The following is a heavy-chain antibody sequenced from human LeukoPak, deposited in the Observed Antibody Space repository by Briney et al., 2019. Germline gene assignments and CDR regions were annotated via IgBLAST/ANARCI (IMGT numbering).Heavy chain of an antibody. Sequence: GGSLRLSCAPSGFTFSSYAMSWVRQAPGKGLEWVSAISGSGGSTYYADSVKGRFTISRDNSKNTLYLQMNSLRAEDTAVYYCAKDFGGMNYYFDYWGQGTLVTVSS. J-gene: IGHJ4*02. V-gene: IGHV3-23*01. CDR2: ISGSGGST. D-gene: IGHD3-3*01. CDR1: GFTFSSYA. CDR3: AKDFGGMNYYFDY.